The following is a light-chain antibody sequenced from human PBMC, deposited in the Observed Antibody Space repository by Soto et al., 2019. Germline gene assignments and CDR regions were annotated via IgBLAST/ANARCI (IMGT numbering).Light chain of an antibody. CDR3: QHYNVWPPRT. V-gene: IGKV3-15*01. J-gene: IGKJ1*01. Sequence: EIVMTQSPATLSLSPEDRVTLSCRDSQNVRRTIAWYQQKPGQPPSLLIFCATTRATVIPARCSGSGSGAEYTLTISSRQAEESSIDYCQHYNVWPPRTFGQGTKL. CDR1: QNVRRT. CDR2: CAT.